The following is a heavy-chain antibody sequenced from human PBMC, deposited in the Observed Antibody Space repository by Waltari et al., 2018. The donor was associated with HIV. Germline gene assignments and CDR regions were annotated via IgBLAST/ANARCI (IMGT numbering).Heavy chain of an antibody. CDR2: IYYSGST. Sequence: QVQLQESGPGLVKPSETLSLTCTVSVGSISSYYWTWIRQPPGKGLEWIGYIYYSGSTNYNPSLESRVTISVDTSKNQFSLKLTSVTAADTAVYYCARSYYDSSGYHLFDYWGQGTLVTVSS. J-gene: IGHJ4*02. CDR3: ARSYYDSSGYHLFDY. CDR1: VGSISSYY. D-gene: IGHD3-22*01. V-gene: IGHV4-59*01.